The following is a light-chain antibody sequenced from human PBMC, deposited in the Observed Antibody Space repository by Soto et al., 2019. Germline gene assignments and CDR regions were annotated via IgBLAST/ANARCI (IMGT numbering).Light chain of an antibody. V-gene: IGKV3-11*01. CDR2: DVS. CDR1: QSVSSY. CDR3: PQYNNWPFS. J-gene: IGKJ5*01. Sequence: IVLTQSPATLSLSPGERATLSCRASQSVSSYLAWYQQKPGQSPRLLIYDVSIRATGVPARFSGTGSETDFTLTISGLQSEDSAVYFCPQYNNWPFSFGQGTRLEI.